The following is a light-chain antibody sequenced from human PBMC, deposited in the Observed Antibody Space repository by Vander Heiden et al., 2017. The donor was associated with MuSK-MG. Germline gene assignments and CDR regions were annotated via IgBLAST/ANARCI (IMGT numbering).Light chain of an antibody. CDR1: QSVSSN. Sequence: EIVMTQSPATLSVSPGERATLSCRASQSVSSNLAWYQQKPGQAPRLLIYGASTRATGIPARFSGSGSGTEFTLTISSLQSEDFAVYYCQHYNNWPFTFGPGTKVHI. CDR3: QHYNNWPFT. CDR2: GAS. V-gene: IGKV3-15*01. J-gene: IGKJ3*01.